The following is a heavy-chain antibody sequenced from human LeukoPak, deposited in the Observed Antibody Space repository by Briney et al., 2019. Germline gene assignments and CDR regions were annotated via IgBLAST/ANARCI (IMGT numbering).Heavy chain of an antibody. Sequence: GGSLRLSCAASGFTFSSYAMSWVRQAPGKGLEWVSRINSDGSSTSYADSVKGRFTISRDNAKNTLYLQMNSLRAEDTAVYYCAVDTAMAKRAFDYWGQGTLVTVSS. CDR2: INSDGSST. V-gene: IGHV3-74*01. D-gene: IGHD5-18*01. CDR1: GFTFSSYA. J-gene: IGHJ4*02. CDR3: AVDTAMAKRAFDY.